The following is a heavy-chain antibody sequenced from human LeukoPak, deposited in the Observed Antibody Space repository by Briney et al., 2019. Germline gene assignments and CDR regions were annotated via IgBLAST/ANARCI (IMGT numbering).Heavy chain of an antibody. CDR3: ARGTELARNYFDY. V-gene: IGHV1-69*05. J-gene: IGHJ4*02. D-gene: IGHD1-1*01. Sequence: SVKVSCKASGATFSSYAISWVRQAPGQGLEWMGGIIPIFGTANYAQKFQGRVTITTDESTSTAYMELSSLRSEDTAVYYCARGTELARNYFDYWGQGTLVTVSS. CDR1: GATFSSYA. CDR2: IIPIFGTA.